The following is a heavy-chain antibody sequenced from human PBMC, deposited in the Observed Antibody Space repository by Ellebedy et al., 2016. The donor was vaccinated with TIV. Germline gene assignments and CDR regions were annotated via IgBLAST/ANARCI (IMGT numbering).Heavy chain of an antibody. CDR3: ARGQMQQRGDFDI. J-gene: IGHJ3*02. CDR2: INHRGST. CDR1: VGSFSDYY. D-gene: IGHD2-21*01. V-gene: IGHV4-34*01. Sequence: SETLSLTXAVYVGSFSDYYWNWIRQPPGKGLEWIGEINHRGSTDYNPSLKSRVTISVDTSKNQFSLKMTSVTAADTAVYYCARGQMQQRGDFDIWGRGTMVTVSS.